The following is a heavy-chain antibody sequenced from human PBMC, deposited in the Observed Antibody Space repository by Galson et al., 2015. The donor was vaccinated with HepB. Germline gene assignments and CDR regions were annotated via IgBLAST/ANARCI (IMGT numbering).Heavy chain of an antibody. Sequence: CAISGDSVSSNVAAWNWIRQSPSRGLEWLGRTYYRSKWSRDYAVSVKSRITINPDTSKNQFSLQLKYVTPEDTAVYYCARYYGTGWSHWGQGTLITVSS. CDR1: GDSVSSNVAA. V-gene: IGHV6-1*01. D-gene: IGHD6-19*01. CDR2: TYYRSKWSR. J-gene: IGHJ4*02. CDR3: ARYYGTGWSH.